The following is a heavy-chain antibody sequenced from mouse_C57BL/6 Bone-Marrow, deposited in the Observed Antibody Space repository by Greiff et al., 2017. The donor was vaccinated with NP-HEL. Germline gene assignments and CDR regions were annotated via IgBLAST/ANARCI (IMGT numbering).Heavy chain of an antibody. D-gene: IGHD1-1*02. V-gene: IGHV1-59*01. Sequence: QVQLQQPGAELVRPGTSVKLSCKASGYTFTSYWMHWVKQRPGQGLEWIGVIDPSDSYTNYNQKFKGKATLTVDTSSSTAYMQLSSLTSEDSAVYYCARVEVAWDYWGQGTSVTVSS. J-gene: IGHJ4*01. CDR1: GYTFTSYW. CDR3: ARVEVAWDY. CDR2: IDPSDSYT.